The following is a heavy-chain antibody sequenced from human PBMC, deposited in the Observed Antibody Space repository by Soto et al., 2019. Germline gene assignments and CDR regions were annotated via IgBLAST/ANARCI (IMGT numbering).Heavy chain of an antibody. CDR2: IYPGDSDT. Sequence: PGESLKISCKGSGYSLTSYWIGWVRQMPGKGLEWMGIIYPGDSDTRYSPSFQGQVTISADKSISTAYLQWSSLKASDTAMYYCARPYYDSSGYYSYYFDYWGQGTLVTVS. CDR1: GYSLTSYW. D-gene: IGHD3-22*01. CDR3: ARPYYDSSGYYSYYFDY. V-gene: IGHV5-51*01. J-gene: IGHJ4*02.